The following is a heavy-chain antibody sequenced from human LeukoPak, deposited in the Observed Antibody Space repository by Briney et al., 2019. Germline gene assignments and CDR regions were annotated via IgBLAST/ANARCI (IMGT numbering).Heavy chain of an antibody. Sequence: SVKVSCKASGFSLTSSAMQWVRQARGQRLEWIGWIVVGSGNTNYAQKFQERVTITRDMSTSTAYMELSSLRSEDTAVYYCAADVAVAGTIDWGQGTLVTVSS. J-gene: IGHJ4*02. CDR3: AADVAVAGTID. V-gene: IGHV1-58*02. CDR1: GFSLTSSA. D-gene: IGHD6-19*01. CDR2: IVVGSGNT.